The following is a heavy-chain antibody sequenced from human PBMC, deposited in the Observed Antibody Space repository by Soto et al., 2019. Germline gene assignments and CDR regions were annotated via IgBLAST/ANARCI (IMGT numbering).Heavy chain of an antibody. D-gene: IGHD2-8*01. CDR1: GGSFSGYY. V-gene: IGHV4-34*01. CDR2: INHSGST. J-gene: IGHJ4*02. CDR3: ARGSEYCTNGVCYGARFDY. Sequence: SETLSLTCAVYGGSFSGYYWSWIRQPPGKGLEWIGEINHSGSTNYNPSLKSRVTISVDTSKNQFSLKLSSVTAADTAVYYCARGSEYCTNGVCYGARFDYWGQGTLVTVSS.